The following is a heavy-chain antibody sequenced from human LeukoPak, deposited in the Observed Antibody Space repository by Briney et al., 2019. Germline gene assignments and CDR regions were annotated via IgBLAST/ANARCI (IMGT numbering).Heavy chain of an antibody. V-gene: IGHV3-7*01. Sequence: GGSLRLSCAASGFTFSSYWMNWVRQAPGKGLEWVANINQDGTEKFYVDSVKGRFTISRDNAKNSLYLQMNSLTGEDTAVYYCATSRTFDYWGQGTPVTVSS. CDR2: INQDGTEK. J-gene: IGHJ4*02. CDR1: GFTFSSYW. D-gene: IGHD1-7*01. CDR3: ATSRTFDY.